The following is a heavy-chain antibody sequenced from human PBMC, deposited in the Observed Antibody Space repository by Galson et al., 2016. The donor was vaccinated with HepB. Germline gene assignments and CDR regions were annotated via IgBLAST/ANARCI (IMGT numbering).Heavy chain of an antibody. CDR3: ARVQRAYGDGYKSFDY. Sequence: QSGAEVKKPGESLKISCKGFGYTFTSYWIGWVRQVPGIGLEWMGVIYPGDSQTRYTPSFQGQVTISTDTSSGIAYLQWSSLKASDTAIYYCARVQRAYGDGYKSFDYWGQGTLVTVSS. CDR1: GYTFTSYW. CDR2: IYPGDSQT. D-gene: IGHD5-24*01. V-gene: IGHV5-51*01. J-gene: IGHJ4*02.